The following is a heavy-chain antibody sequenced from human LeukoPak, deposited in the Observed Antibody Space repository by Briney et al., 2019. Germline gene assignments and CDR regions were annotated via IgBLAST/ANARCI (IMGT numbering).Heavy chain of an antibody. CDR2: IYHSGST. Sequence: SETLSLTCAVSGGSISSGGYSWSWSRQPPGKSLEWIGYIYHSGSTYYNPSLKSRVTISVDRSKNQFSLKLSSVAAADTAVYYCARAAGGTDYGDYKYNSYYFDYWGQGTLVTVSS. CDR1: GGSISSGGYS. V-gene: IGHV4-30-2*01. D-gene: IGHD4-17*01. J-gene: IGHJ4*02. CDR3: ARAAGGTDYGDYKYNSYYFDY.